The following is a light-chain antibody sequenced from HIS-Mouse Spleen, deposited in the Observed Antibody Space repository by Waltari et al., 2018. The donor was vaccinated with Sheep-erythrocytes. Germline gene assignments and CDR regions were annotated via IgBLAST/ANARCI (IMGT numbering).Light chain of an antibody. CDR1: KLGDKY. Sequence: SYELTQPPSVSVSPGQTASITCSGDKLGDKYACWYQQKPGQSPVLVIYQDSKRPSGSAGGFSGCNSGNTATLTISGTQAMDEADYYGQAWDGSTAVFGGGTKLTVL. J-gene: IGLJ2*01. V-gene: IGLV3-1*01. CDR3: QAWDGSTAV. CDR2: QDS.